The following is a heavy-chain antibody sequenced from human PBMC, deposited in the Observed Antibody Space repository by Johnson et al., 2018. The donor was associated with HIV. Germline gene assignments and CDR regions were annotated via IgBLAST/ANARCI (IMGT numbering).Heavy chain of an antibody. CDR1: GFTFSNYA. CDR2: ITYDGREI. D-gene: IGHD6-19*01. J-gene: IGHJ3*02. Sequence: QVQLVESGGGVVQPGRSLRLSCAASGFTFSNYAIHWVRQAPGKGLEWVAGITYDGREIYFVDSVKGRFTISRDNANSSLYLQMNSLRVEDTAVYYCAKGGGSGWSDAFDIWGQGTMVTVSS. CDR3: AKGGGSGWSDAFDI. V-gene: IGHV3-30*18.